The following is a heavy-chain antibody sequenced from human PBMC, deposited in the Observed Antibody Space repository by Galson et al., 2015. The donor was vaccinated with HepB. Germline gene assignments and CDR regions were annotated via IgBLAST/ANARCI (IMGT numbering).Heavy chain of an antibody. CDR1: GGSISSDTYY. D-gene: IGHD3-3*01. V-gene: IGHV4-61*02. CDR3: ARGQRDSDFWSGYPDWFDP. J-gene: IGHJ5*02. Sequence: TLSLTCTVSGGSISSDTYYWSWIRQPAGQGLEWIGRIYTSGSTNYNPFLNSRVTMSVDTSKNQISLKLTSVTAADTAVYYCARGQRDSDFWSGYPDWFDPWGQGTLVTVSS. CDR2: IYTSGST.